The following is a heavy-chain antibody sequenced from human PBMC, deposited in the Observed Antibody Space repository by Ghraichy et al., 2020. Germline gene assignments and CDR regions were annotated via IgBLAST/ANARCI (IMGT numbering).Heavy chain of an antibody. D-gene: IGHD3-3*01. Sequence: SQTLSLTCAVYGGSFIGYYWSWIRQPPGKGLEWIGEINHSGSTNYNPSLKSRVTISVDTSKNQFSLKLSSVTAADTAVYYCARDFKVFDYWGQGTLVTVSS. CDR3: ARDFKVFDY. CDR2: INHSGST. J-gene: IGHJ4*02. CDR1: GGSFIGYY. V-gene: IGHV4-34*01.